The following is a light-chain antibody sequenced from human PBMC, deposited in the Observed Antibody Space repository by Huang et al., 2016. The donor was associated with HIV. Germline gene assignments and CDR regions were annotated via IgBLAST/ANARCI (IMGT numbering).Light chain of an antibody. Sequence: DIQMTQSPSSLSASVGDRVSITCRASKSISSSLNWYQHKPGKAPQLLIYGASNLQSGVPSRFSGSGHGTSYTLTINSLQPEDFVTYYCQQTYSAPWTFGQGTKLQIK. CDR2: GAS. J-gene: IGKJ2*01. CDR1: KSISSS. CDR3: QQTYSAPWT. V-gene: IGKV1-39*01.